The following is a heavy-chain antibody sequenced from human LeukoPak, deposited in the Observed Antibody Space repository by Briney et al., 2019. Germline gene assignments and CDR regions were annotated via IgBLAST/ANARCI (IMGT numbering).Heavy chain of an antibody. CDR1: GGSISSGGYY. V-gene: IGHV4-31*03. CDR2: IYDSGST. D-gene: IGHD1-7*01. J-gene: IGHJ5*02. CDR3: ARTAGTTMKGNWFDP. Sequence: SQTLSLTCTVSGGSISSGGYYWSWIRQHPGKGLEWIVYIYDSGSTYYNPSLKSRVTISVDTSKNQFSLKLSSVTAADTAVYYCARTAGTTMKGNWFDPWGQGTLVTVSS.